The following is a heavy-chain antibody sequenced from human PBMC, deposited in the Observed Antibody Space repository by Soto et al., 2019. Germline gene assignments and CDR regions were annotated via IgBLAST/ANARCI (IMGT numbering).Heavy chain of an antibody. CDR3: ARDPSAIAAAGRTYYYYGMDV. CDR2: ISSSSSTI. J-gene: IGHJ6*02. CDR1: GFTFSSYS. V-gene: IGHV3-48*02. D-gene: IGHD6-13*01. Sequence: SGGSLRLSCAASGFTFSSYSMNWVRQAPGKGLECVSYISSSSSTIYYADSVKGRFTISRDNAKNSLYLQMNSLRDEDTAVYYRARDPSAIAAAGRTYYYYGMDVWGQGTTVTVSS.